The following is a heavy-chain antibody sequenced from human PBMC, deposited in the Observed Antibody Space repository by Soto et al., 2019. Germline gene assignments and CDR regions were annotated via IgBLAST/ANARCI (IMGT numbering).Heavy chain of an antibody. D-gene: IGHD3-16*02. CDR2: ISAYNGNT. CDR3: ARLSFRSSQPYYYYGMDV. J-gene: IGHJ6*02. V-gene: IGHV1-18*01. Sequence: QVPLVQSGAEVKKPGASVKVSCKASGYTFTSYGIIWVRQAPGQGLEWMGWISAYNGNTNYAQKLQGRVTMTTDTSTSTAYMELRSLRSDDTAVYYCARLSFRSSQPYYYYGMDVWGQGTTVTVSS. CDR1: GYTFTSYG.